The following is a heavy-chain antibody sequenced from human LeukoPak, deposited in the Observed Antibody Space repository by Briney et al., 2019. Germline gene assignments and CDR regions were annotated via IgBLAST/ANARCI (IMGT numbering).Heavy chain of an antibody. J-gene: IGHJ4*02. CDR2: ISYDGSNK. CDR1: GFTFSSYA. D-gene: IGHD6-13*01. Sequence: QAGGSLRLSCAASGFTFSSYAMHWVRQAPGKGLEWVAVISYDGSNKYYADSVKGRFTISRDNSKNTLYLQMNSLRAEDTAVYYCARDSGVGSSWYVAYYFDYWGQGTLVTVSS. CDR3: ARDSGVGSSWYVAYYFDY. V-gene: IGHV3-30*04.